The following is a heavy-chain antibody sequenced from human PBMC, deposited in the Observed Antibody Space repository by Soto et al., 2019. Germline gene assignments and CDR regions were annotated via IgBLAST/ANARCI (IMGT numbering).Heavy chain of an antibody. V-gene: IGHV4-39*07. D-gene: IGHD3-10*01. CDR3: ARGAPRGIIHDFDS. CDR1: GGSISSTFYY. J-gene: IGHJ4*02. CDR2: IHQSGSP. Sequence: SETLSLTCTVSGGSISSTFYYWGWIRQPPGKGLEWIGSIHQSGSPYYNPSLKSRLTISIDMSKKQFSLRLSSVTAADTAVYYFARGAPRGIIHDFDSWGQGSLVTVSS.